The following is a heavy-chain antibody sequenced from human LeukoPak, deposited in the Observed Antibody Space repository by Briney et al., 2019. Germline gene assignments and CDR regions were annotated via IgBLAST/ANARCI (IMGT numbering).Heavy chain of an antibody. J-gene: IGHJ6*03. Sequence: ASVKVSCKASGYTFTSYGISWVRQAPGQGLEWMGWISAYNGNTNYAQKLQGRVTMTTDTSTSTAYMELRGLRSDDTAVYYCARDMDIAVVPAVMERGYYYYYVDVWGKGTTVTVSS. CDR3: ARDMDIAVVPAVMERGYYYYYVDV. V-gene: IGHV1-18*01. D-gene: IGHD2-2*03. CDR1: GYTFTSYG. CDR2: ISAYNGNT.